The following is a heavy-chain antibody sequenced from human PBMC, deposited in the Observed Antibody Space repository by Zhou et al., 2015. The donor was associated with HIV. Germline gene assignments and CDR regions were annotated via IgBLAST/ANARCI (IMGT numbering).Heavy chain of an antibody. CDR3: ARSSVNHDDAFDL. V-gene: IGHV1-69*06. J-gene: IGHJ3*01. CDR2: ITPMFDTQ. Sequence: LVQSGTEVRKPGSSVKVSCKASGGTFSGSDISWVRQAPGQGLEWMGGITPMFDTQRYAQKFRARLTITVDKITDTAYLELSSLTSEDTAIYFCARSSVNHDDAFDLWGQGTRLIVSS. CDR1: GGTFSGSD. D-gene: IGHD1-14*01.